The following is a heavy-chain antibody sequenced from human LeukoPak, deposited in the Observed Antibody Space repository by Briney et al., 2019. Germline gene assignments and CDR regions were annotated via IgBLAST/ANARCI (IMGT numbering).Heavy chain of an antibody. D-gene: IGHD2/OR15-2a*01. CDR2: ISSSSSYI. Sequence: GGSPRLSCAASGFTFSSYSMNWVRQAPGKGLEWVSSISSSSSYIYYADSVKGRFTISRDNAKNSLYLQMNSLRAEDTAVYYCARDSEALSYMDVWGKGTTVTVSS. CDR1: GFTFSSYS. CDR3: ARDSEALSYMDV. J-gene: IGHJ6*03. V-gene: IGHV3-21*01.